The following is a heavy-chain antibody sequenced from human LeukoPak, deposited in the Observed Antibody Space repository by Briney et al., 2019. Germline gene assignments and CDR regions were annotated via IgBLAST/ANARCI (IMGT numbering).Heavy chain of an antibody. J-gene: IGHJ4*02. Sequence: PSETLSLTCTVSSCSISSYYLSWIRQPPGKGLGWIGYIYYSGNTDYNPSLKSRVTISVDTSKNQFSLNLISMTAADTAVYYCARKSSTNWSFDHWGQGTLVTVSS. V-gene: IGHV4-59*08. D-gene: IGHD6-13*01. CDR3: ARKSSTNWSFDH. CDR1: SCSISSYY. CDR2: IYYSGNT.